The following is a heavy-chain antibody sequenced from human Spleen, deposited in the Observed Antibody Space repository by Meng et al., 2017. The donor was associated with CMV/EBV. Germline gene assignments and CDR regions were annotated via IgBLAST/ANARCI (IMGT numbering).Heavy chain of an antibody. J-gene: IGHJ4*02. CDR3: ARGTSDY. CDR1: GYPFPGYY. CDR2: INPSGGST. V-gene: IGHV1-46*01. D-gene: IGHD2-2*01. Sequence: SVPLSCQASGYPFPGYYVHWVRQAPGQGLEWMGIINPSGGSTSYAQQFQGRVTMTRDTSTSTVYMELSSLRSEDTAVYYCARGTSDYWGQGTLVTVSS.